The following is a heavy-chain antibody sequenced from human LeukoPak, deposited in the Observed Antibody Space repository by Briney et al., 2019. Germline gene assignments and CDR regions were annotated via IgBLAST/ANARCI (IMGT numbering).Heavy chain of an antibody. Sequence: GASVTVSFKGSGGTFSSYAINWVRQAPGQGRGWMGGIIPIFGTANYAQKFQGRVTITTDESPSTAYMELRSLRSEDTAVYYCAREPIQYNWNPYYFDYWGQGTLVTVSS. D-gene: IGHD1-1*01. J-gene: IGHJ4*02. CDR1: GGTFSSYA. V-gene: IGHV1-69*05. CDR3: AREPIQYNWNPYYFDY. CDR2: IIPIFGTA.